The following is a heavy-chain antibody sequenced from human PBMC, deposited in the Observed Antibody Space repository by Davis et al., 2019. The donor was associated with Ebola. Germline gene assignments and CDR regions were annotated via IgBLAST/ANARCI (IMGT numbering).Heavy chain of an antibody. D-gene: IGHD3-16*01. CDR1: GFTFSSYG. CDR2: ISYDGSNK. Sequence: GESLKISCAASGFTFSSYGMHWVRQAPGKGLEWVAVISYDGSNKYYADSVKGRFTISRDNSKNTLYLQMNSLRAEDTAVYYCARGGGPPDTYFDYWGQGTLVAVSS. CDR3: ARGGGPPDTYFDY. V-gene: IGHV3-30*19. J-gene: IGHJ4*02.